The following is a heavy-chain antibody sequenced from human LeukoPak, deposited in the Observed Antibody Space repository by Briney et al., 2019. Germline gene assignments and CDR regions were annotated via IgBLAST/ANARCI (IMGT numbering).Heavy chain of an antibody. CDR3: ARVVSGYDRNYYYYMDV. V-gene: IGHV3-11*01. CDR1: GFTFSDYY. CDR2: ISSSGNTI. Sequence: GGSLRLSCAASGFTFSDYYMSWIRQAPGKGLEWVSYISSSGNTIYYADSVKGRFTISRDNAKNSLYLQMNSLRAEDTAVYYCARVVSGYDRNYYYYMDVWGKGTTVTISS. D-gene: IGHD5-12*01. J-gene: IGHJ6*03.